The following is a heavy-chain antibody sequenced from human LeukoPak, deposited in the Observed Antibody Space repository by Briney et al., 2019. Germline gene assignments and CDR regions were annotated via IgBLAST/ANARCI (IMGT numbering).Heavy chain of an antibody. J-gene: IGHJ6*03. V-gene: IGHV3-7*01. CDR2: IKQDGSQK. CDR1: GFTFSSYW. CDR3: ARVAAAGTGTFVNFYYSMDI. D-gene: IGHD6-13*01. Sequence: GGSLRLSCAASGFTFSSYWMSWVRQAPGKGLEWVANIKQDGSQKYYVDSVKGRLTISRDNAKNSVYLQMNSLRAEDTAVYYCARVAAAGTGTFVNFYYSMDIWGKGTTVTISS.